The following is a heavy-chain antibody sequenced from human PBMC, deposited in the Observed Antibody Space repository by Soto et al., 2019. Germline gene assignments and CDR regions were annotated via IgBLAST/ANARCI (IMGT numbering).Heavy chain of an antibody. CDR3: TTLTTYSSSS. CDR2: IRSKANSYAT. V-gene: IGHV3-73*01. CDR1: GFTFSGSA. D-gene: IGHD6-6*01. J-gene: IGHJ5*02. Sequence: AGGSLRLSCAASGFTFSGSAMHWVRQASGKGLEWVGRIRSKANSYATAYAASVKGRFTISRDDSKNTAYLQMNSLKTEDTAVYYCTTLTTYSSSSWGQGTLVTVSS.